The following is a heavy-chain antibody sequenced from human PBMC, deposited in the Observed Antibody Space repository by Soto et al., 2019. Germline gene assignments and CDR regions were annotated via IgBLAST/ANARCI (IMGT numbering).Heavy chain of an antibody. CDR3: GSRPGNLGSSYYRTPGGMDV. J-gene: IGHJ6*02. V-gene: IGHV4-31*03. Sequence: PSETLSLTCTVSGGSISSGGYYWTWIRQHPRKGLEWIGYIYYSGSTYYNPSLKNRFTISVDTSKNQFSLKLSSVAAADTAVYYCGSRPGNLGSSYYRTPGGMDVWGQGTTVTVCS. CDR2: IYYSGST. CDR1: GGSISSGGYY. D-gene: IGHD3-22*01.